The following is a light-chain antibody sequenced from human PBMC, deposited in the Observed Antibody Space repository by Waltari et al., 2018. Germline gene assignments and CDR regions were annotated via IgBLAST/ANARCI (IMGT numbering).Light chain of an antibody. CDR3: QQYDNWPWT. CDR2: GAS. V-gene: IGKV3-15*01. J-gene: IGKJ1*01. Sequence: EIVMTQSPATLSVSPGERATLSCRASQSVNSHLAWYQQKPGQAPRLLIYGASTWATGIPARFSVSGSGTEFTLTISSLQSEDFAVYYCQQYDNWPWTFGQGTKVEIK. CDR1: QSVNSH.